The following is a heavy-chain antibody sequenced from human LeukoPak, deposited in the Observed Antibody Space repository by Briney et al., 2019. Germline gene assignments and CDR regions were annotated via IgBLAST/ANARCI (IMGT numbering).Heavy chain of an antibody. CDR1: GDSISSGAYY. J-gene: IGHJ3*02. CDR2: IYYSGST. D-gene: IGHD3-3*01. CDR3: ARGGYDFWSGYSNDAFDI. V-gene: IGHV4-31*03. Sequence: SETLSLTCTVSGDSISSGAYYWSWIRQHSGKGLEWIGYIYYSGSTDYNPSLKSRVTISVDKSNKQFSLKLSSVTAADTAVYYCARGGYDFWSGYSNDAFDIWGQGTMVTVSS.